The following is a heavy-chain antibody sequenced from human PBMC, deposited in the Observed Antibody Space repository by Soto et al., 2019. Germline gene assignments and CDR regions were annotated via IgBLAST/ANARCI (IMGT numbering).Heavy chain of an antibody. Sequence: ASVKVSCKASGYTFSDFDINWLRQDSGQGPEWMGWMNAKSGDTFFPQRFQGKLNMTWDTSLSTAYMEVGSLTSDDTAIYYCARGNPFNYAGFDVWGQGTTVTGSS. D-gene: IGHD4-4*01. CDR2: MNAKSGDT. J-gene: IGHJ6*02. CDR3: ARGNPFNYAGFDV. CDR1: GYTFSDFD. V-gene: IGHV1-8*01.